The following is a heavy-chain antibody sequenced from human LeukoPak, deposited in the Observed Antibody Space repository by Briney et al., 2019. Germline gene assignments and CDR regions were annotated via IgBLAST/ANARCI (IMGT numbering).Heavy chain of an antibody. D-gene: IGHD3-9*01. J-gene: IGHJ4*02. CDR3: AIGKGYFEF. Sequence: GGSLRLSCAASGFTFSSYGMHWVRQAPGKGLEWVAVIWYDGSNKNYADSLKGRFTISRDNSKNTLYLQMDSLRAEDTAVYYCAIGKGYFEFWGQGTLVTVSS. CDR2: IWYDGSNK. V-gene: IGHV3-33*01. CDR1: GFTFSSYG.